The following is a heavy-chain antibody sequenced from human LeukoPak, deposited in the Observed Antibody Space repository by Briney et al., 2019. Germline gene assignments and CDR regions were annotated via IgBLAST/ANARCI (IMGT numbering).Heavy chain of an antibody. CDR2: MNPNSGNT. Sequence: ASAKVSCKASGYTFTSYDINWVRQATGQGLEWMGWMNPNSGNTGYAQKFQGRVTITRNTSISTAYMELSSLRSEDTAVYYCAQYYYDSRVFDYWGQGTLVTVSS. CDR3: AQYYYDSRVFDY. V-gene: IGHV1-8*03. CDR1: GYTFTSYD. D-gene: IGHD3-22*01. J-gene: IGHJ4*02.